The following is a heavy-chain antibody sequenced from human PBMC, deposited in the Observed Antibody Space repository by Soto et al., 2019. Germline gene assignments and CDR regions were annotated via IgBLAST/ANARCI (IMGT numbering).Heavy chain of an antibody. J-gene: IGHJ4*02. D-gene: IGHD1-26*01. CDR2: ISGSGDNT. Sequence: EVQLLQSGGGLVQPGGSLRLSCAASGFTFSIYAMNWVRQAPGKGLEWVSTISGSGDNTHYADSVKGRFTISRDNSKNTLYLQMNILLVIDRSGYSLSNCGTYSRVCTYSGSHFDNWCEGALGT. CDR1: GFTFSIYA. CDR3: SNCGTYSRVCTYSGSHFDN. V-gene: IGHV3-23*01.